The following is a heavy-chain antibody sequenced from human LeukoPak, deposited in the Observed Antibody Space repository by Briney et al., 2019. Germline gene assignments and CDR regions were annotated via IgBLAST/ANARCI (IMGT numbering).Heavy chain of an antibody. Sequence: PGGSLRLSCAASGFTSSNYGMSWVRQAPGKGLEWVSYISSSGSTIYYADSVKGRFTISRDNAKNSLYLQMNSLRAEDTAVYYCARDSGSYWYYFDYWGQGTLVTVSS. CDR1: GFTSSNYG. CDR2: ISSSGSTI. CDR3: ARDSGSYWYYFDY. D-gene: IGHD1-26*01. V-gene: IGHV3-48*04. J-gene: IGHJ4*02.